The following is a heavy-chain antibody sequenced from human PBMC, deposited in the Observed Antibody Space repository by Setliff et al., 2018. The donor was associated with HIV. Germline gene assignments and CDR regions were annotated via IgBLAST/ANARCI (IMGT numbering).Heavy chain of an antibody. CDR1: GFTFSNHW. Sequence: LRLSCDASGFTFSNHWMHWVRQVPGKGLLCVSRINSDGSARGYADSVKGRFTISRDNAKNTLYLQMNSLRAEDTAVYYCTRESIAIAVADNNFDYWGQGTLVTVSS. V-gene: IGHV3-74*01. J-gene: IGHJ4*02. CDR2: INSDGSAR. CDR3: TRESIAIAVADNNFDY. D-gene: IGHD6-19*01.